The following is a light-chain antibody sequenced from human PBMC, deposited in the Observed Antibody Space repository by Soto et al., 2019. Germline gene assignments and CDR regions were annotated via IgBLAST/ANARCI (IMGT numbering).Light chain of an antibody. CDR1: QSVSSD. Sequence: EMVMTQSASTLSGSGGERATLSCRASQSVSSDFAWYQQKHGQAPRLLIYGASSRATGIPARFSGSVSGTEFTLTISSLQSEDFAVYDGQQYSHWPRTFGQGTQVDI. J-gene: IGKJ1*01. V-gene: IGKV3-15*01. CDR3: QQYSHWPRT. CDR2: GAS.